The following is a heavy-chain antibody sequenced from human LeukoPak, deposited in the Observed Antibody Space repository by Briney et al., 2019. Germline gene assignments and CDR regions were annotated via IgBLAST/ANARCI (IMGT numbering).Heavy chain of an antibody. CDR2: IIPIFGTA. D-gene: IGHD1-7*01. CDR3: ASRYNWNYDWFDP. CDR1: GGTFSSYA. Sequence: SVKVSCKASGGTFSSYAISWVRQAPGQGLEWMGRIIPIFGTANYAQKFQGRVTITTDESTSTAYMELSSLRSEDTAVYYCASRYNWNYDWFDPWGQGTLVTVSS. J-gene: IGHJ5*02. V-gene: IGHV1-69*05.